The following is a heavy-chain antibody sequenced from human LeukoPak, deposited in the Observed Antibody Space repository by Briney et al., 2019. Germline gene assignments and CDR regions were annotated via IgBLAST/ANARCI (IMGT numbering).Heavy chain of an antibody. J-gene: IGHJ6*02. Sequence: GGSLRLSCAASGFTFSSYWMSWVRQAPGKGLEWVANIKQDGSEKYYVDSVKGRFTISRDNAKNSLYLQMNSLRAEDTAVYYCARSELLWFGELWSDYYYYGMDVWGQGTTVTVSS. CDR2: IKQDGSEK. CDR3: ARSELLWFGELWSDYYYYGMDV. CDR1: GFTFSSYW. V-gene: IGHV3-7*01. D-gene: IGHD3-10*01.